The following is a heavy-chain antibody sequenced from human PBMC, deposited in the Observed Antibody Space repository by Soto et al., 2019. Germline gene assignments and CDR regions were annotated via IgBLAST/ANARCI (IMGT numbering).Heavy chain of an antibody. CDR1: GFTFSSYG. J-gene: IGHJ6*02. CDR3: AKEIEGHSPGIAAVGNYYYYGMDV. CDR2: ISYDGSNK. V-gene: IGHV3-30*18. D-gene: IGHD6-13*01. Sequence: GGSLRLSCAASGFTFSSYGMHWVRQAPGKGLEWVAVISYDGSNKYYADSVKGRFTISRDNSKNTLHLQMNSLRAEDTAVYYCAKEIEGHSPGIAAVGNYYYYGMDVWGQGTTVTVSS.